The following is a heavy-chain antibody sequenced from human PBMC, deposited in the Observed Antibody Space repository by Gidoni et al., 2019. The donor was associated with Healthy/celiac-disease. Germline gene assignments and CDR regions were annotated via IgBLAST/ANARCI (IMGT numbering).Heavy chain of an antibody. D-gene: IGHD5-12*01. CDR2: IIPIFGTQ. CDR1: GGTFSSYS. Sequence: QVQLVQSGAEVKKPGSSVKVSCKASGGTFSSYSISWGRQAPGPGLEWMGGIIPIFGTQNYEQNSKGRVTITADKSTGTAYWGLSSLRSEDTAVYYCARDRSGYDWGGGLYCDYWGQGTLVTVSS. CDR3: ARDRSGYDWGGGLYCDY. J-gene: IGHJ4*02. V-gene: IGHV1-69*06.